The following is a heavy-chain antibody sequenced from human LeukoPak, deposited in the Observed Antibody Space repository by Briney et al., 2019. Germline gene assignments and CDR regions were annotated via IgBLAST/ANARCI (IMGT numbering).Heavy chain of an antibody. Sequence: PSQTLSLTCTVAGGSISSGGYYWSWIRQHPGKCLEWIGYIYYSGSTYYNPSLKSRVTISVATSKNQFSLKLSSVTAADTAVYYCARARYSSSWLGSWFDPWGQGTLVTVSS. J-gene: IGHJ5*02. CDR2: IYYSGST. CDR3: ARARYSSSWLGSWFDP. D-gene: IGHD6-13*01. V-gene: IGHV4-31*03. CDR1: GGSISSGGYY.